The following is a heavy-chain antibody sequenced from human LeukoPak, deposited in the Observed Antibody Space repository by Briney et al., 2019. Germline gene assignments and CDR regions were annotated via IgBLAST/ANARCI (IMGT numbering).Heavy chain of an antibody. J-gene: IGHJ4*02. V-gene: IGHV4-4*02. D-gene: IGHD3-16*02. CDR2: IHHDGRI. CDR3: ARSHDHLWGNYPDY. CDR1: GGSIDSTNW. Sequence: SATLSLTCDVFGGSIDSTNWWNWVRQPPGKGLEWIGEIHHDGRINYNPSLKSRVTLSVDKSKNQFSLRLNSVTAADTAMYYCARSHDHLWGNYPDYWGQGTLVTVSS.